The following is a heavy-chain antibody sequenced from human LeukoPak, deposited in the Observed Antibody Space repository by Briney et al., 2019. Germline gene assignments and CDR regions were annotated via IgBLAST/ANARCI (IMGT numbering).Heavy chain of an antibody. Sequence: ASVKVSCKASGCTFTSNYIHWVRQAPGQGLEWMGMIYPRDGSTSYAQKFQGRVTVTRDTSTSTVHMELSGLRSEDTAVYYCARDQEGFDYWGQGTLVTVSS. CDR2: IYPRDGST. J-gene: IGHJ4*02. V-gene: IGHV1-46*01. CDR3: ARDQEGFDY. CDR1: GCTFTSNY.